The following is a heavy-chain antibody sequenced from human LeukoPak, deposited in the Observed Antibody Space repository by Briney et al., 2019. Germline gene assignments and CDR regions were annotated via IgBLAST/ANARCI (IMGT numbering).Heavy chain of an antibody. CDR1: GGSISSSSYY. D-gene: IGHD3-16*01. CDR3: VRVKRSAERGIEY. Sequence: SETLSLTCIVSGGSISSSSYYWGWIRQPPGKGLEWIGSIYHSGSTYYNPSLKSRVTISVDTSKNQFSLKLSSVTAADTAVYYCVRVKRSAERGIEYWGQGTLVTVSP. J-gene: IGHJ4*02. CDR2: IYHSGST. V-gene: IGHV4-39*07.